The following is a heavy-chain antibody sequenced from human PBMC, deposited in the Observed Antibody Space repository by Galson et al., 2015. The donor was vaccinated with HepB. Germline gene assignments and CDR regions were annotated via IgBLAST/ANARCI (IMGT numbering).Heavy chain of an antibody. CDR2: ISYDGSNK. CDR1: GFTFSSYG. CDR3: ARDYYCGAAACSFNY. D-gene: IGHD2-21*01. V-gene: IGHV3-30*03. J-gene: IGHJ4*02. Sequence: SLRLSCAASGFTFSSYGMHWVRQAPGKGLEWVAVISYDGSNKYYADSVKGRFTISRDNSKNQLSLQVNSVTPEDTAVYYCARDYYCGAAACSFNYWGQGTLVTVSS.